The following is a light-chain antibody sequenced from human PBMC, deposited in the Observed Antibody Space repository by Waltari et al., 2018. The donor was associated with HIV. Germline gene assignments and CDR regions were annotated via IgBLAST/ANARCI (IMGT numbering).Light chain of an antibody. J-gene: IGKJ4*01. V-gene: IGKV3-20*01. CDR2: GAS. CDR1: QSVSSSY. Sequence: SCRASQSVSSSYLAWYQQKPGQAPRLLIYGASRRATGIPDRFSGSGSGTDFTLTISRLEPEDFAVYYCQQYGRSVTFGGGTKVEIK. CDR3: QQYGRSVT.